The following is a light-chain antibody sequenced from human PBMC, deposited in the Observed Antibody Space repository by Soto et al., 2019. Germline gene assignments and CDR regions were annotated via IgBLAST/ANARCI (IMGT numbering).Light chain of an antibody. CDR1: SGHSSYA. V-gene: IGLV4-69*02. Sequence: QSVLTQSPSASASLGASVKLTCTLSSGHSSYAIAWHQQQPEKGPRYLMNLNSDGSYSKGDGIPDRFSGSSSGAERYLTISGLQSEDEADYYCQTWGTGIRVFGAGTKLTVL. J-gene: IGLJ2*01. CDR3: QTWGTGIRV. CDR2: LNSDGSY.